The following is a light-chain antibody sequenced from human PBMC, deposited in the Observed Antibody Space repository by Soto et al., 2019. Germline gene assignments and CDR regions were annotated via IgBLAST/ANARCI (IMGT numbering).Light chain of an antibody. V-gene: IGKV3-15*01. CDR2: GAS. J-gene: IGKJ5*01. CDR1: QSLSSSY. CDR3: QQYDNWHPIT. Sequence: EIVLTQSPGTLSLSPGERDTLSCMASQSLSSSYLVWYQQKPGQAPRLIIYGASSRANGIPARFSGSGSGTEFTLTISSLQSEDFAAYYCQQYDNWHPITFGQGTRLEIK.